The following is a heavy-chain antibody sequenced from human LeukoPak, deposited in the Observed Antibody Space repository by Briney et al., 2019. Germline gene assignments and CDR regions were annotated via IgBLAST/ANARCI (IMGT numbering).Heavy chain of an antibody. CDR3: ARAPDRYSSSWYTD. CDR1: GYTFTSYG. CDR2: IGAYNGNT. V-gene: IGHV1-18*01. J-gene: IGHJ4*02. D-gene: IGHD6-13*01. Sequence: GASVKVSCKASGYTFTSYGISWVRQAPGQGLEWMGWIGAYNGNTNYAQKLQGRVTMTTDTSTSTAYMELRSLRSDDTAVYYCARAPDRYSSSWYTDWGQGTLVTVSS.